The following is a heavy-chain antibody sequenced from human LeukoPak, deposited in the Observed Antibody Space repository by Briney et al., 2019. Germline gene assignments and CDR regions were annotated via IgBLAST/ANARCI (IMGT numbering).Heavy chain of an antibody. J-gene: IGHJ4*02. D-gene: IGHD3-22*01. CDR1: GFTVSSNY. CDR2: IYSKTDGGTI. Sequence: KPGGSLRLSCAASGFTVSSNYMSWVRQAPGKGLEWVGRIYSKTDGGTINYAAAVKGRFTISRDDSKNTLYLQMNGLKTEDTAVYYCALGSANYDSSDFDCWGQGTLVTVSS. V-gene: IGHV3-15*06. CDR3: ALGSANYDSSDFDC.